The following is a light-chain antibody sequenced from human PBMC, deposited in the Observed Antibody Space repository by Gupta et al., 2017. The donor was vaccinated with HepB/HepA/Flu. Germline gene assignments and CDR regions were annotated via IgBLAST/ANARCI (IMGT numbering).Light chain of an antibody. J-gene: IGLJ2*01. CDR3: SSYTTSYTQV. CDR2: DVS. CDR1: SRDVGAYNS. Sequence: SALTQPASVSGSPGQSITISCTGTSRDVGAYNSVSWYQQHPGKAPKLRIYDVSNRPSGVSNRFSGSKSGNTASLTISGRQAEDEADYYCSSYTTSYTQVFGGGTKLTVL. V-gene: IGLV2-14*01.